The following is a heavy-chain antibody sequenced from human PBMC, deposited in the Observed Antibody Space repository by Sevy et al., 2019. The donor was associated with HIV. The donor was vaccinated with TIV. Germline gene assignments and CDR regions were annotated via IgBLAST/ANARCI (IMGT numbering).Heavy chain of an antibody. J-gene: IGHJ4*02. D-gene: IGHD3-10*01. CDR3: ARGEGTMVRGVIAASDY. Sequence: GGSLRLSCAASGFTFSSYAMHWVRQAPGKGLEWVAVISYDGSNKYYADSVKGRFTISRDNSKNTLYLQMNSLRAEDTAAYYCARGEGTMVRGVIAASDYWGQGTLVTVSS. CDR1: GFTFSSYA. CDR2: ISYDGSNK. V-gene: IGHV3-30-3*01.